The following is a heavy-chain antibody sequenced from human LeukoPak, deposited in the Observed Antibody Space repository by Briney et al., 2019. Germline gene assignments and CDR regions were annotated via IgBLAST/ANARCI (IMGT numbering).Heavy chain of an antibody. J-gene: IGHJ4*02. D-gene: IGHD6-19*01. V-gene: IGHV4-39*01. CDR2: IYYSGST. CDR3: APTRYSSGWSWLDY. CDR1: GGSISSSSYY. Sequence: PSETLSLTCTVSGGSISSSSYYWGWIRQPPGKGLEWIGSIYYSGSTYYNPSLKRRVTISVDTSKNQFSLKLSSVTAADTAVYYCAPTRYSSGWSWLDYWGQGTLVTVSS.